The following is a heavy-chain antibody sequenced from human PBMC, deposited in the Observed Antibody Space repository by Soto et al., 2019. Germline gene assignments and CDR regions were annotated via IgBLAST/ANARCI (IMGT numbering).Heavy chain of an antibody. Sequence: QITLKESGPTLVKPTQTLTLTCTFSGFSLSTSGVGVGWIRQPPGKALEWLALIYWDDDKRYSPSLKSRLTITKDTSKNQVVLTMTNMDPVDTSTYYCGLYCDYGLVDYWGQGTLVTVSS. CDR3: GLYCDYGLVDY. V-gene: IGHV2-5*02. J-gene: IGHJ4*02. CDR2: IYWDDDK. CDR1: GFSLSTSGVG. D-gene: IGHD4-17*01.